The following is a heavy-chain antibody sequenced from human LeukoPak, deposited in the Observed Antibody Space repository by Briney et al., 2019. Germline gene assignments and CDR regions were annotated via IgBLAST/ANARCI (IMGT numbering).Heavy chain of an antibody. Sequence: GGSLRLSCAASGFTFSSYEMNWVRQAPGKGLEWVSYISSSGSTIYYADSVKGRFTISRDNAKNSLYLQMNSLRAEDTAVYYCAREGYSYGYTAVDYWGQGTVVTVSS. CDR1: GFTFSSYE. D-gene: IGHD5-18*01. CDR3: AREGYSYGYTAVDY. J-gene: IGHJ4*02. V-gene: IGHV3-48*03. CDR2: ISSSGSTI.